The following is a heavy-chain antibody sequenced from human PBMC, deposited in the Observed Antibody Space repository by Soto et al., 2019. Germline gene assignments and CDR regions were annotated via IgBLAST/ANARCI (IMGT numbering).Heavy chain of an antibody. CDR3: ARVVKVYYDFWSGYRQYNWFDP. Sequence: EVQLVESGGGLVQPGGSLRLSCAASGFTFSSYWMSWVRQAPGKGLEWVANIKQDGSEKYYVDSVKGRFTISRDNAKNSLYLQMNSLRAEDTAVYYCARVVKVYYDFWSGYRQYNWFDPWGQGTLVTVSS. CDR1: GFTFSSYW. V-gene: IGHV3-7*01. D-gene: IGHD3-3*01. J-gene: IGHJ5*02. CDR2: IKQDGSEK.